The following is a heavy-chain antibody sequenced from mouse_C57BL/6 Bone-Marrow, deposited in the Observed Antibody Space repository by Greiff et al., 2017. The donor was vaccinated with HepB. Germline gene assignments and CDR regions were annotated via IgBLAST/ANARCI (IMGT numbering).Heavy chain of an antibody. CDR2: IYPGDGDT. J-gene: IGHJ4*01. V-gene: IGHV1-82*01. CDR3: ARTSIYYDYDRSYYYAMDY. Sequence: QVQLKESGPELVKPGASVKISCKASGYAFSSSWMNWVKQRPGKGLEWIGRIYPGDGDTNYNGKFKGKAKLTADKSSSTAYMQLSSLTSEDSAVYFCARTSIYYDYDRSYYYAMDYWGQGTSVTVSS. D-gene: IGHD2-4*01. CDR1: GYAFSSSW.